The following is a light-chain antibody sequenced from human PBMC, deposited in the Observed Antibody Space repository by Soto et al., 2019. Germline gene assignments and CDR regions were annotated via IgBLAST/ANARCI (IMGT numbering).Light chain of an antibody. CDR3: SSYTGSSTLYV. CDR2: EVT. V-gene: IGLV2-14*01. J-gene: IGLJ1*01. Sequence: QSALTQPASVSGSPGQSITISCTGTSSDVGAYNYVSWYQQYPGKAPRLMISEVTSRPSGISNRFSGSKSGNSASLTISGFQAEDEADYYCSSYTGSSTLYVFGTGTKLTVL. CDR1: SSDVGAYNY.